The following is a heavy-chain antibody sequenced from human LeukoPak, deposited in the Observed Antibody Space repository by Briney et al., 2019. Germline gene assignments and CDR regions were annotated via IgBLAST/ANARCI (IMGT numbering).Heavy chain of an antibody. D-gene: IGHD3-3*01. CDR3: ARGPTLFTIFGVVSRYYYYMDV. CDR2: INHSGST. J-gene: IGHJ6*03. V-gene: IGHV4-34*01. Sequence: PGGSLRLSCAASGFTFSSYSMNWVRQAPGKGLEWIGEINHSGSTNYNPSLKSRVTISVDTSKNQFSLKLSSVTAADTAVYYCARGPTLFTIFGVVSRYYYYMDVWGKGTTVTVSS. CDR1: GFTFSSYS.